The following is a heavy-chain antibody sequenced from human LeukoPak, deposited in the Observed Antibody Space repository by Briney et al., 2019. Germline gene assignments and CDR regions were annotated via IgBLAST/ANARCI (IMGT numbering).Heavy chain of an antibody. D-gene: IGHD5-18*01. CDR1: GYSISNYY. V-gene: IGHV4-59*01. Sequence: KSSETLSLTCTVSGYSISNYYWSWIRQTPGKGLEWIGYIYYSGSTNYNPSLKSRVTISVDTSKNQFSLKLSSVTTADTAVYYCARGDSYGTFDYWGQGTLVTVSS. J-gene: IGHJ4*02. CDR2: IYYSGST. CDR3: ARGDSYGTFDY.